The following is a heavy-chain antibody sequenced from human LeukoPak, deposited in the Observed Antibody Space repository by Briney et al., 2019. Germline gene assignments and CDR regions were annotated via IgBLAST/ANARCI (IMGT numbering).Heavy chain of an antibody. V-gene: IGHV4-39*07. J-gene: IGHJ4*02. D-gene: IGHD3-10*01. CDR2: IYHSGST. CDR3: ARDGKRSLMISPRGARPYYFDY. Sequence: PSETLSLTCTVSGGSISSGTYYWAWIRQPPGKGLEWIGTIYHSGSTYYNPSLKSRVTITVDTSKNQFSLNLTSLTAADTAVYYCARDGKRSLMISPRGARPYYFDYWGQGTLVSVSS. CDR1: GGSISSGTYY.